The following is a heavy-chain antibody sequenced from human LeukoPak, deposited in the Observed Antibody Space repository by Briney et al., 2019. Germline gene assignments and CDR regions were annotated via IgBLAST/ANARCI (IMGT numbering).Heavy chain of an antibody. CDR1: GYSFTSYW. V-gene: IGHV5-51*01. CDR3: ASRYYYDSSGYTRDAFDI. Sequence: GESLKISCKGSGYSFTSYWIGWVRQMPGKGLEWMGIIYPGDSDTRYSPSFQSQVTISADKSISTAYLQWSSLKASDTAMYYCASRYYYDSSGYTRDAFDIWGQGTMVTVSS. CDR2: IYPGDSDT. J-gene: IGHJ3*02. D-gene: IGHD3-22*01.